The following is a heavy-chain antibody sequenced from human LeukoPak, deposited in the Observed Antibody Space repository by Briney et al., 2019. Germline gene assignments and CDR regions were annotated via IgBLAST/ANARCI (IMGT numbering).Heavy chain of an antibody. CDR1: GGSVSSGSYY. CDR3: ARVHGDYEFFDY. CDR2: IYYSGST. D-gene: IGHD4-17*01. J-gene: IGHJ4*02. V-gene: IGHV4-61*01. Sequence: SETLSPTCTVSGGSVSSGSYYWSWIRQPPGKGLEWIGYIYYSGSTNYNPSLKSRVTISVDTSKNQFSLKLSSVTAADTAVYYCARVHGDYEFFDYWGQGTLVTVSS.